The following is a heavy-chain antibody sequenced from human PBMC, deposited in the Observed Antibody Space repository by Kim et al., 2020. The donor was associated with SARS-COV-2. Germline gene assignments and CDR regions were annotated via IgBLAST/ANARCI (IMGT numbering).Heavy chain of an antibody. Sequence: ASVKVSCKASGYTFTGYYMHWVRQAPGQGLEWMGRINPNSGGTNYAQKFQGRVTMTRETSISTAYMGLSRLRSDDTAVYYCARDGGWGADFWSGYSVGYYVDYWGQGTLVTVST. CDR3: ARDGGWGADFWSGYSVGYYVDY. V-gene: IGHV1-2*06. CDR2: INPNSGGT. D-gene: IGHD3-3*01. CDR1: GYTFTGYY. J-gene: IGHJ4*02.